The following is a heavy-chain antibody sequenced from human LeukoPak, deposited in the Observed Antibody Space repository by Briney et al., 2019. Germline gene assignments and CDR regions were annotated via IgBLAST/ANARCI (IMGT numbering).Heavy chain of an antibody. D-gene: IGHD5-12*01. Sequence: SQTLSLTCTVSGGSISTGGYHWSWIRQHPGRGLEWIAYIYSSGNTYYNPSLKSRVTISLDTSKSQFSLKLTSVTAADTAVYYCARRRVATYHFDYWGQGTRVTVSS. CDR3: ARRRVATYHFDY. CDR2: IYSSGNT. CDR1: GGSISTGGYH. J-gene: IGHJ4*02. V-gene: IGHV4-31*03.